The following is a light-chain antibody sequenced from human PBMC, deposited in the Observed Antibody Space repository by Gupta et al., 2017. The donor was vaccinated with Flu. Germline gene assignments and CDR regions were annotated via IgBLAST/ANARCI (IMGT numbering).Light chain of an antibody. CDR3: QQSYNMPGT. J-gene: IGKJ1*01. V-gene: IGKV1-39*01. Sequence: DIQLTQSPSSLSASIGDRVTISCRASQSVSVYLHWYQHKPGGAPKILIYRTSTLQRGVPSRFRGSGSGTDLTLTISGMKPEDFATSYCQQSYNMPGTLGQGTKVEVK. CDR2: RTS. CDR1: QSVSVY.